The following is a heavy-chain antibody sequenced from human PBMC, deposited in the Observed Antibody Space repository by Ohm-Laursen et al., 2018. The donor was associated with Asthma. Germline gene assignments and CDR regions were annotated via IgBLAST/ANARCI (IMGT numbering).Heavy chain of an antibody. CDR2: IIPIFGTA. CDR3: ARERGVRGGTNCFDY. J-gene: IGHJ4*02. D-gene: IGHD2-2*01. CDR1: GGTFSSYA. V-gene: IGHV1-69*01. Sequence: GSSVKVSCKASGGTFSSYAISWVRQAPGQGLEWMGGIIPIFGTANYAQKFQGRVTITADESTSTAYMELSSLRSEDTAVYYCARERGVRGGTNCFDYWGQGTLVTVSS.